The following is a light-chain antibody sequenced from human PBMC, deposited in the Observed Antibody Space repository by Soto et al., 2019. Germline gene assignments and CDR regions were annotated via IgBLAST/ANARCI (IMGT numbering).Light chain of an antibody. V-gene: IGKV1-39*01. CDR2: AAS. CDR3: QQNYRTPYT. Sequence: DIPMTQSPSSLSASVGDRVTITCRASQRISNYVHWYQQKPGKAPKLLIYAASNLQGGVPSRFSGSGSETDFTLTISSLQREDFATYYCQQNYRTPYTFGQGTNLDIK. J-gene: IGKJ2*01. CDR1: QRISNY.